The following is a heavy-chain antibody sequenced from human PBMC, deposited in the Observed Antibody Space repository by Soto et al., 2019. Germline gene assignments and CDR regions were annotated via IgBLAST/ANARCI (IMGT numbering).Heavy chain of an antibody. CDR1: GYTFIKNS. J-gene: IGHJ4*02. D-gene: IGHD6-19*01. Sequence: ASVKVSCKTSGYTFIKNSLHWVRQAPGQRLEWMGWMGAGDGATKYSQKFQGRVTFSSDRSATTVYMEVNGLRSEDTAVYYGARCNSDGWYHDYWGQGTLVIASS. CDR2: MGAGDGAT. CDR3: ARCNSDGWYHDY. V-gene: IGHV1-3*01.